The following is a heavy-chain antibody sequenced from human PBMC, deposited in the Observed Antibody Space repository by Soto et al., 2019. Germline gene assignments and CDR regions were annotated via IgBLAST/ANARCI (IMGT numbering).Heavy chain of an antibody. D-gene: IGHD3-22*01. V-gene: IGHV4-30-4*01. Sequence: PSETLSLTCIVSGDSISSPHYYWTWIRQPPGKGLEWVGYIYYTGNNFYNPALKSRVAMSVDPSTNQFSLKLASVTDADTAVYFCAREPKQNYDSSPVNGGFDSWGTGTRVIASS. CDR2: IYYTGNN. J-gene: IGHJ4*02. CDR1: GDSISSPHYY. CDR3: AREPKQNYDSSPVNGGFDS.